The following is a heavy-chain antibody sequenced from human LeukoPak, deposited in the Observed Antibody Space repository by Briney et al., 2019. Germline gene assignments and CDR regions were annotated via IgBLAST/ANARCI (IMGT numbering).Heavy chain of an antibody. D-gene: IGHD3-9*01. J-gene: IGHJ6*02. CDR3: AREVILTGYYGSKSQYGMDV. CDR2: MNPNSGDI. CDR1: GYPFSSYD. Sequence: ASVKVSCKASGYPFSSYDINWVRQATGRGLEWLGWMNPNSGDIGYAQKFQGRITMTRDTSITTAYMELSSLRSEDTAVYYCAREVILTGYYGSKSQYGMDVWGQGTTVTVSS. V-gene: IGHV1-8*01.